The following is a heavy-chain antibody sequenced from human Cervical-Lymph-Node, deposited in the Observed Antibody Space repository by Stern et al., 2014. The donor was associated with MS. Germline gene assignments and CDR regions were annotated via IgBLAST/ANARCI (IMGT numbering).Heavy chain of an antibody. J-gene: IGHJ4*02. CDR1: GFSLSNGKMG. CDR2: VFSNDEK. D-gene: IGHD7-27*01. CDR3: ARLNWGSGRGTYYFDY. Sequence: QVTLKESGPVLVKPTETLTLTCNVSGFSLSNGKMGVSWIRQPPGKALEWLAHVFSNDEKAYRTSLMSRLFISKDTSGSQVVLTMTNMDPVDTATYFCARLNWGSGRGTYYFDYWGQGALVTVSS. V-gene: IGHV2-26*01.